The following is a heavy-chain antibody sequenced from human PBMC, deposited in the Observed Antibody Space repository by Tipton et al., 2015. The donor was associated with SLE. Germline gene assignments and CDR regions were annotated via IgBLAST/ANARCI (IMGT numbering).Heavy chain of an antibody. D-gene: IGHD3-10*01. CDR1: GDSITSDTYY. J-gene: IGHJ4*02. V-gene: IGHV4-61*02. CDR2: FYTSGNT. CDR3: TAFPLYLWAGIDY. Sequence: TLSLTCSVSGDSITSDTYYWSWIRQPAGKGLEWIGRFYTSGNTEYNPSLKSRVTMSIDTSKKQFSLRLSSVTAADTAIYYCTAFPLYLWAGIDYWGQGTLVTVSS.